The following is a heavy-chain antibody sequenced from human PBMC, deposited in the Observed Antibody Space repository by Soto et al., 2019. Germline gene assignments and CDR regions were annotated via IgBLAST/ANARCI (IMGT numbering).Heavy chain of an antibody. CDR1: GGSFNGYY. J-gene: IGHJ5*02. Sequence: SETLSLTCAVYGGSFNGYYWSWIRQPPGKGLEWIGEINHSGSTNYNPSLKSRVTISVDTSKNQFSLKLSSVTAADTAVYYCARRYCSSTSCYYWFDPWGQGALVTVSS. CDR2: INHSGST. D-gene: IGHD2-2*01. V-gene: IGHV4-34*01. CDR3: ARRYCSSTSCYYWFDP.